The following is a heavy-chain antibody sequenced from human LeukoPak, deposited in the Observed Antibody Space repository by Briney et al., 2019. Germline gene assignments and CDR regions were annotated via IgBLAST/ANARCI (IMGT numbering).Heavy chain of an antibody. J-gene: IGHJ4*02. Sequence: ASVKVSCKASGYTFTGYYMHWVRQAPGQGLEWMGWINPNSGGTNYAQKFQGRVTMTRDTSISTAYMELSSLRSEDTAVYYCARDGYQETTVVTTTSDYWGQGTLVTVSS. D-gene: IGHD4-17*01. CDR3: ARDGYQETTVVTTTSDY. CDR2: INPNSGGT. V-gene: IGHV1-2*02. CDR1: GYTFTGYY.